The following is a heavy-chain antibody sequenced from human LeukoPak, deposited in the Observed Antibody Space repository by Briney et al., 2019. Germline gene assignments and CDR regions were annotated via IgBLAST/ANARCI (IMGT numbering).Heavy chain of an antibody. D-gene: IGHD1-1*01. CDR2: IYPADSDT. J-gene: IGHJ3*02. CDR3: ARRGTAFDAFDI. V-gene: IGHV5-51*01. CDR1: GYSFPDYW. Sequence: GESLKISCQASGYSFPDYWIGWVRQMPGKGLGWMGIIYPADSDTRYSPSFQGQVTISADKPNSAAYLQWSRLKASDTAMYYCARRGTAFDAFDIWGQGTMVTVSS.